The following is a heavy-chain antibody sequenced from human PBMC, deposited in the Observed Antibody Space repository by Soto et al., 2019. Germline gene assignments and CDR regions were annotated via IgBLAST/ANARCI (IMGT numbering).Heavy chain of an antibody. Sequence: EVQLLESGGGLVQPGGSLRLSCAASGFTFNNYAMTWVRQAPGKGLEWVSASSGVGDTTYYADSVKGRFTVSRDGSKNTLYLQMSSLRAEDTALYYCAKGRGGSGSLTPRVDFWGQGTLVTVSS. D-gene: IGHD3-10*01. J-gene: IGHJ4*02. CDR2: SSGVGDTT. CDR1: GFTFNNYA. V-gene: IGHV3-23*01. CDR3: AKGRGGSGSLTPRVDF.